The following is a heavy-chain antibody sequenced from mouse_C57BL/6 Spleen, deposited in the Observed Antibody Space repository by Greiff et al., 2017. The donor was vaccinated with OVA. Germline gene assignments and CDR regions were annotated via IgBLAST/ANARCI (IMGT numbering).Heavy chain of an antibody. J-gene: IGHJ1*03. V-gene: IGHV1-81*01. CDR3: GMTTVVDWYFDV. Sequence: VQLQQSGAELARPGASVKLSCKASGYTFTSYGISWVKQRTGQGLEWIGEIYPRSGNTYYNEKFKGKATLTADKSSSTAYMELRSLTSEDSAVYFCGMTTVVDWYFDVWGTGTTVTVSS. CDR1: GYTFTSYG. CDR2: IYPRSGNT. D-gene: IGHD1-1*01.